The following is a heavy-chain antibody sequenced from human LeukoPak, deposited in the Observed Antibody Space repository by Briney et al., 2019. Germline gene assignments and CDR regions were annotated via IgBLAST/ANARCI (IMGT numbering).Heavy chain of an antibody. CDR3: ARGRGI. CDR2: ISYSGTT. J-gene: IGHJ3*02. V-gene: IGHV4-31*03. CDR1: GGSISSDNYY. D-gene: IGHD3-10*01. Sequence: SETLSLTCTVSGGSISSDNYYWSWIRQHPGKGLEWIGYISYSGTTNYNPSLKSRVTISVDTSKSQFALKLSSVTAADTAVYYCARGRGIWGQGTMVTVSS.